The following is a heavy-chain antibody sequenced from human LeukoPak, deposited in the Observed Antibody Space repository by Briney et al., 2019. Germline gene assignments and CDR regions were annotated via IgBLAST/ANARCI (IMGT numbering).Heavy chain of an antibody. V-gene: IGHV3-21*01. J-gene: IGHJ4*02. CDR2: RGTRRGTK. CDR1: GFTLSSLA. Sequence: GGSLRLSCAASGFTLSSLAMHWVRQAPGKGLEWGSSRGTRRGTKYYADAVMSRFTISRDSAMNSVSLQINSLRAEDTAVYYCLLQMTYGELSDPDFRGQGTLVTVSS. D-gene: IGHD3-16*02. CDR3: LLQMTYGELSDPDF.